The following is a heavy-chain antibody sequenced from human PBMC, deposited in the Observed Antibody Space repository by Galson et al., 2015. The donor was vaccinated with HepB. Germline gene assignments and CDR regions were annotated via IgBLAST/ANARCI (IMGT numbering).Heavy chain of an antibody. Sequence: SVKVSCKASGYTFTGYYMHWVRQAPGQGLEWMGWINPNSGGTNYAQKFQGRVTMTRDTSISTAYMELSRLRSDDTAVYYCVHGLGAVAGHDYWGQGTLVTVSS. J-gene: IGHJ4*02. D-gene: IGHD6-19*01. CDR3: VHGLGAVAGHDY. CDR1: GYTFTGYY. V-gene: IGHV1-2*02. CDR2: INPNSGGT.